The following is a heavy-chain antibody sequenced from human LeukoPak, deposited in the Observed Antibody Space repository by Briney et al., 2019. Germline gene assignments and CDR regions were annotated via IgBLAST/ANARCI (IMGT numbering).Heavy chain of an antibody. Sequence: ASVKVSCKASGYTFTGYYMHWVRQAPGQGLEWMGWINPNSGGTNYAQKFQGRVTMTGDTSISTAYMELSRLRSDDTAVYYCATLWGIAAAGTPGHFDYWGQGTLVTVSS. CDR3: ATLWGIAAAGTPGHFDY. J-gene: IGHJ4*02. D-gene: IGHD6-13*01. V-gene: IGHV1-2*02. CDR1: GYTFTGYY. CDR2: INPNSGGT.